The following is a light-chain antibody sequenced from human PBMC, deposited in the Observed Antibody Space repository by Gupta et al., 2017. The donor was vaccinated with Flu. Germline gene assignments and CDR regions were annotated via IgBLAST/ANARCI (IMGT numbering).Light chain of an antibody. CDR1: QSISTY. V-gene: IGKV1-39*01. CDR3: QQSDSTPIT. CDR2: AAS. J-gene: IGKJ4*01. Sequence: DIQMTQSPSSLSASVGDRVTITCRASQSISTYVNWYQHKPGKAPKVLIYAASSLQSGVPSRFSGSGSGTDFTLTISSLQPEDFATYYCQQSDSTPITFGGGTKVEIK.